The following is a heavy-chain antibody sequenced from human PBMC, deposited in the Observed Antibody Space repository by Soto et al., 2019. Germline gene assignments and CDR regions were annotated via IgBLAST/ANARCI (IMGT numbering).Heavy chain of an antibody. CDR2: ISGGGGRT. J-gene: IGHJ4*02. V-gene: IGHV3-23*01. CDR1: GFSFSTYA. D-gene: IGHD2-8*01. Sequence: GGSLRLSCVAAGFSFSTYAMSWVRQAPGQGLEWVSGISGGGGRTYYADSVKGRFSISRDNSKVTFDLQLNSLRAEDTAIYYCAKYGVTKSPFFVYWGQGTLVTVSS. CDR3: AKYGVTKSPFFVY.